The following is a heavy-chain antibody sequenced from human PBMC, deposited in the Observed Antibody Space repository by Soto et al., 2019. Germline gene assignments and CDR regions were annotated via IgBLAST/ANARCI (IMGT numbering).Heavy chain of an antibody. CDR1: GGTFSSYA. V-gene: IGHV1-69*12. CDR2: IIPIFGTA. J-gene: IGHJ5*02. Sequence: QVQLVQTGAEVKKPGSSVKVSYKASGGTFSSYAISWVRQAPGQGLEWMGGIIPIFGTANYAQKFQGRVTITADEATSTAYMELSSLRSEDTAVYYCARDGGGSLPINWFDPWGQGTLVTVSS. CDR3: ARDGGGSLPINWFDP. D-gene: IGHD2-21*01.